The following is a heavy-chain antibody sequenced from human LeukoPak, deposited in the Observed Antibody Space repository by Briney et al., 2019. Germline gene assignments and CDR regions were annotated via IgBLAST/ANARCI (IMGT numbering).Heavy chain of an antibody. CDR2: IHPGDSDT. CDR1: GYSFTSYW. D-gene: IGHD6-19*01. V-gene: IGHV5-51*01. CDR3: ARQDTNGWYPEF. Sequence: GESLKISCKGSGYSFTSYWIAWVRQMPGERLQWMGDIHPGDSDTRYSPSFQGQVTISVDKSITTAYLQWSSLKASDTAVYYCARQDTNGWYPEFWGQGTLVTVSS. J-gene: IGHJ4*02.